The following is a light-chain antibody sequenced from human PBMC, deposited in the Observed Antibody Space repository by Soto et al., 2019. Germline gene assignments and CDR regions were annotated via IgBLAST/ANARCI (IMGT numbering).Light chain of an antibody. CDR1: QSVSSY. V-gene: IGKV3-11*01. Sequence: EIVLTQSPATLSLSPGERAALSRRASQSVSSYLAWYQQKPGQAPRLLIYDASKRAPGIPARFTGSGSGTEFTLTISSLEPEDFAVYFCQQRSNWPATFGGGTKVEI. J-gene: IGKJ4*01. CDR2: DAS. CDR3: QQRSNWPAT.